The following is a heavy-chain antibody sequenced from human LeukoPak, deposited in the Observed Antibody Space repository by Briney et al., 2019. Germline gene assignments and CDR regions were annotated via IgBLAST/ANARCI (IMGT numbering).Heavy chain of an antibody. Sequence: ASVKVSCKASGYTFTSYSISWVRQAPGQGLEWMGWISAYNGNTNYAQKLQGRVTMTTDTSTSTAYMELRSLRSDDTAVYYCARESYNSGSYYNDYWGQGTLVTVSS. CDR2: ISAYNGNT. CDR3: ARESYNSGSYYNDY. J-gene: IGHJ4*02. D-gene: IGHD3-10*01. V-gene: IGHV1-18*01. CDR1: GYTFTSYS.